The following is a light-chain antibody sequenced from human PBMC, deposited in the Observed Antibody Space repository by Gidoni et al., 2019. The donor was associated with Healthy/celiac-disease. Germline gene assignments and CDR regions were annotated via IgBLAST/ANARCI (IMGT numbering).Light chain of an antibody. V-gene: IGLV2-11*01. J-gene: IGLJ2*01. CDR2: DVS. CDR3: CSYAGSYTNV. Sequence: QSALTQPRSVSVSPGQSVTISCTGTSSDVGGYNYVSWYQQHPGKAPKLMIYDVSKRPSGVPDRFSGSKSGNTASLTISGLQAEDEADYYCCSYAGSYTNVFGGGTKLTVL. CDR1: SSDVGGYNY.